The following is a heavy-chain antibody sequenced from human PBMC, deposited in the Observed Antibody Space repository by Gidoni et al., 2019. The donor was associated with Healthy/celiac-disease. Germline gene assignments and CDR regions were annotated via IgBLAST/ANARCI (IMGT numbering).Heavy chain of an antibody. D-gene: IGHD3-10*01. CDR3: ELWFGEFFLPK. J-gene: IGHJ4*02. CDR2: IYSGSST. V-gene: IGHV3-66*01. Sequence: EVQLVESGGGLLHPGGSLRLSCAASGFTVSSNYMSWVRQAAGKGLEWVSVIYSGSSTYYADSVKGRFNIYRDNSKNTLYLKMNSLRAEDTAVYYCELWFGEFFLPKWGQGTLVTVSS. CDR1: GFTVSSNY.